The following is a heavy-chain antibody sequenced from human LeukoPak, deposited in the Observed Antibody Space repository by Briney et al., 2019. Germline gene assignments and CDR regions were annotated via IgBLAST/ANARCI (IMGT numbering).Heavy chain of an antibody. Sequence: SVKISCKASEYTXTNYYIHWMRQAPRQGLEWLGIINPRGGSNSNEQHYQGRVTMTRETSTSTDYMEMSSLRYEDTAVYYCARVGDSSNSWFDPWGQGTLVTVSS. CDR3: ARVGDSSNSWFDP. D-gene: IGHD6-19*01. V-gene: IGHV1-46*01. J-gene: IGHJ5*02. CDR1: EYTXTNYY. CDR2: INPRGGSN.